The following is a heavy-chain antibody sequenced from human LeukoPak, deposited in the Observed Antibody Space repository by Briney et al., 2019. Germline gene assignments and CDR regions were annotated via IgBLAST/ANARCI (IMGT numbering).Heavy chain of an antibody. J-gene: IGHJ4*02. V-gene: IGHV3-21*06. CDR2: VSGTSEYI. Sequence: GGSLRLSCAASGFSFSTYSMIWVRQAPGKGLEWVSSVSGTSEYIYYADSVRGRFTISRDNAKNTVYLQMNSLRAEDTAVYYCARWYSSGWYSDYWGQGTLVTVS. D-gene: IGHD6-19*01. CDR3: ARWYSSGWYSDY. CDR1: GFSFSTYS.